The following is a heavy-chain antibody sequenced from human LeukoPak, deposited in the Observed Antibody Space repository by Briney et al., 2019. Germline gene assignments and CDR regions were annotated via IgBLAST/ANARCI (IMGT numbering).Heavy chain of an antibody. CDR1: GFSFSYTW. J-gene: IGHJ4*02. V-gene: IGHV3-15*01. D-gene: IGHD2-21*01. CDR2: IKTKTDGGTI. CDR3: ATFAYGDGRGPL. Sequence: PGGSLRLSCAASGFSFSYTWMSWVRQASGKGLEWLGRIKTKTDGGTIDYAAPVKGRFTISRDDSDNTLFLQMNSLKTEDTAVYYCATFAYGDGRGPLWGQGTLVSVSS.